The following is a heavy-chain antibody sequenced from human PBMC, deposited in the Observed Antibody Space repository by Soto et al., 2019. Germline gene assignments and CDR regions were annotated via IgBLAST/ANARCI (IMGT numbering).Heavy chain of an antibody. J-gene: IGHJ4*02. CDR2: FYHTGST. CDR3: ARATGTLRSRNCDY. D-gene: IGHD1-1*01. Sequence: QVQLQESGPKLVKPSQTLSLTCSVSGGSISTVGHYWTWIRQPPGKGLEWIGSFYHTGSTYYSKSLRSRLTMSVDTSKSQFSLRLSSVTAADTAVYYCARATGTLRSRNCDYWGQGSLVTVSS. CDR1: GGSISTVGHY. V-gene: IGHV4-31*03.